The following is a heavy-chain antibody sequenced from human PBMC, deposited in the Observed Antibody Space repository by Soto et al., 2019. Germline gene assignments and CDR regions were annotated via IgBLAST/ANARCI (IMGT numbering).Heavy chain of an antibody. Sequence: QVQLVQSGTEVKKPGASVKVSCKASGYTVTDYYIHWVRQAPGQGLEWMGWIDPKNRGTIYAQKFQDRVTMTRDTSISTAYMDLSRLTSDDTALYYCARDDYGIYPYWGQGTLVTVSS. V-gene: IGHV1-2*02. J-gene: IGHJ4*02. CDR2: IDPKNRGT. CDR1: GYTVTDYY. CDR3: ARDDYGIYPY. D-gene: IGHD1-26*01.